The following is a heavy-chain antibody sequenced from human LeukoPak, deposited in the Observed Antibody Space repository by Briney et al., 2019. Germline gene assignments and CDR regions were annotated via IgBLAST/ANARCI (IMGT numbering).Heavy chain of an antibody. V-gene: IGHV1-69*13. CDR2: IIPIFGTA. Sequence: GASVKVSCXASGGTFSSYAISWVRQAPGQGLEWMGGIIPIFGTANYAQKFQGRVTITADESTSTAYMELSSLRSEDTAVYYCARAQELYCSGGSCRFDPWGQGTLVTVSS. CDR1: GGTFSSYA. J-gene: IGHJ5*02. CDR3: ARAQELYCSGGSCRFDP. D-gene: IGHD2-15*01.